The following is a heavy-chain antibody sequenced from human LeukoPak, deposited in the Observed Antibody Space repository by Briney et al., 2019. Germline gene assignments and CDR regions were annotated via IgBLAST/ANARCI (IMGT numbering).Heavy chain of an antibody. CDR3: ARDRSTRYGAWIDY. CDR2: IYTSGST. J-gene: IGHJ4*02. V-gene: IGHV4-4*07. Sequence: SETLSLTCTVSGGSISSYYWSWIRQPAGKGLEWLGRIYTSGSTNYNPSLKSRVTMSVDTSKNQFSLKLSSVTAADTAVYYCARDRSTRYGAWIDYWGQGTLVTVSS. CDR1: GGSISSYY. D-gene: IGHD4-17*01.